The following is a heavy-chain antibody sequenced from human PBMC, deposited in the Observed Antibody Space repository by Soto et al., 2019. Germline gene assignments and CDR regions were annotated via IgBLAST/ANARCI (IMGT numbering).Heavy chain of an antibody. CDR1: GGSIISSTW. J-gene: IGHJ4*02. CDR3: ARGTGSGSYDY. CDR2: IYHGGSP. D-gene: IGHD3-10*01. Sequence: QVPLQESGPRLVKPSGTLSLTCAVSGGSIISSTWWTWVRQPPGKGLEWIGEIYHGGSPNYNPSLKSRVIISVDKSKNQFCREMNSVTAADTAVYYCARGTGSGSYDYWGQGALVTVSS. V-gene: IGHV4-4*02.